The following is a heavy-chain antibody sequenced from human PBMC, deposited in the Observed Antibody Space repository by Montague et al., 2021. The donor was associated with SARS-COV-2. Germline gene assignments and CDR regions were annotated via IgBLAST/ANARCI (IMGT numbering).Heavy chain of an antibody. CDR2: IYHSGNT. J-gene: IGHJ6*02. CDR3: ARDLVPPRTAIQANYYGLDV. CDR1: GGSISSSY. V-gene: IGHV4-59*01. Sequence: SETLSLTCTVPGGSISSSYWSWIRQPPGKGLEWIGYIYHSGNTNYNPSLKGRVTISIDTSMNQFSLSLSSMTAADTAFYFCARDLVPPRTAIQANYYGLDVWGQGTTVTVSS. D-gene: IGHD2-21*02.